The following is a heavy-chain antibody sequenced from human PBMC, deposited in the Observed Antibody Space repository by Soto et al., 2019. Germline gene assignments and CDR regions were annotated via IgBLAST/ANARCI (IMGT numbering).Heavy chain of an antibody. CDR1: GFTFSSYW. CDR2: IRQDGSEK. J-gene: IGHJ4*02. D-gene: IGHD2-2*01. Sequence: EVQLVESGGGLVQPGGSLRLSCVASGFTFSSYWMFWVRQTPGKGLEWVANIRQDGSEKNYVDSVKGRFTISRDNAENSLHLQMNSLRAEDTAVYFCATTTRSAAFDYWGQGTLVTVCS. CDR3: ATTTRSAAFDY. V-gene: IGHV3-7*01.